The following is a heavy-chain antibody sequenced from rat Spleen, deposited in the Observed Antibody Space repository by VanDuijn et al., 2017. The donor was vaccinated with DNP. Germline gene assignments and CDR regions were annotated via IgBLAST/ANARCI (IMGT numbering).Heavy chain of an antibody. CDR2: IIYGGSRT. CDR1: GFTFSDYN. V-gene: IGHV5S10*01. Sequence: EVQLVESGGGLVQPGRSLKLSCAASGFTFSDYNMAWVRQAPKKGLEWVATIIYGGSRTQYRDSVKGRFTISRDNAKTTLYLQMNSLRSEDTATYYCAKVRYYGLPGFTYWGQGTLVTVSS. J-gene: IGHJ3*01. CDR3: AKVRYYGLPGFTY. D-gene: IGHD1-6*01.